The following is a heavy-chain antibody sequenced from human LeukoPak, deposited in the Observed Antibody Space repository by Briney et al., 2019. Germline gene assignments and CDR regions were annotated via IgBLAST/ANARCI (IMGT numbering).Heavy chain of an antibody. D-gene: IGHD3-3*02. Sequence: GGSLRLSCAASGFTFSSYAMSWVRQAPGKGLEWVSAISGSGGSTYYADSVKGRFTISRDNAKNSLYLQMNSLRAEDTAVYYCARDIRDFDYWGQGTLVTVSS. CDR2: ISGSGGST. CDR1: GFTFSSYA. V-gene: IGHV3-23*01. CDR3: ARDIRDFDY. J-gene: IGHJ4*02.